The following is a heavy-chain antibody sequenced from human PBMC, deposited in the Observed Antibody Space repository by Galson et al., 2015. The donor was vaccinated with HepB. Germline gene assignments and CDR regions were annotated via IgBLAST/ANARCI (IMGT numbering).Heavy chain of an antibody. D-gene: IGHD3-3*01. V-gene: IGHV1-2*04. J-gene: IGHJ5*02. Sequence: SVKVSCKASGYTFTSYHMHWVRQAPGQGREWMGWSNPNSGGTNYAQKFQGWVTMTRDTSISTAYMELSRLRAEDTAVYYCAREIVTDFWRGLWFDTWGQGTLVTVSS. CDR1: GYTFTSYH. CDR2: SNPNSGGT. CDR3: AREIVTDFWRGLWFDT.